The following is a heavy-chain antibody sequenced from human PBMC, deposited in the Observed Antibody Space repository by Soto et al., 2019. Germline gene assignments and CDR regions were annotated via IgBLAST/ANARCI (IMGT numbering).Heavy chain of an antibody. V-gene: IGHV1-18*01. J-gene: IGHJ4*02. Sequence: QVQLVQSGAEVKKPGASVKVSCKASGYTFTIYAISWVRQAPGQGVEWMGWISAYNGNTNYAQKLQGRGTMTTDTTTSTAYMELRSLRSYDTAAYYCARDAPPADYWGQGTLFTVSS. CDR3: ARDAPPADY. CDR1: GYTFTIYA. CDR2: ISAYNGNT.